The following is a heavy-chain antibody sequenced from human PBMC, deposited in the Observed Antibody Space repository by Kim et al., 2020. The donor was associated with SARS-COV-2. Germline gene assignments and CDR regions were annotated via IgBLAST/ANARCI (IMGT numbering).Heavy chain of an antibody. V-gene: IGHV1-2*02. J-gene: IGHJ5*02. CDR3: AREDGSGSYWDYWFDP. Sequence: KIQGRITMTRDTSISTAYMELSRLRSDDTAVYYCAREDGSGSYWDYWFDPWGQGTLVTVSS. D-gene: IGHD3-10*01.